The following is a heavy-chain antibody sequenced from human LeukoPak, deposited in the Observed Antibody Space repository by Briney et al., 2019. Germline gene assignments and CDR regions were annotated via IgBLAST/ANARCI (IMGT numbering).Heavy chain of an antibody. J-gene: IGHJ3*02. CDR1: SGSISGNNFY. CDR3: AGGDAFDI. Sequence: SETLSLTCTVSSGSISGNNFYWGWIRQPPGKGLEWIGSIYYSGSAYYNPSLRSRVTISIDTSKNHFSLKLSSVTAADTAVYYCAGGDAFDIWGQGTMVTVSS. CDR2: IYYSGSA. V-gene: IGHV4-39*07.